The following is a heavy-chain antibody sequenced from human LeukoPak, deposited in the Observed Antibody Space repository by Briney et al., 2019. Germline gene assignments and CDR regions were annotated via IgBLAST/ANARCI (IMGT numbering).Heavy chain of an antibody. J-gene: IGHJ4*02. V-gene: IGHV3-30*03. D-gene: IGHD6-13*01. Sequence: GRSLRLSCAASGFTFSSYGMRWVRQAPGKGLEWVAVISYDGSNKYYADSVKGRFTISRDNSKNTLYLQMNSLRAEHTAVYYCARDGSSWAYFDYWGQGTLVTVSS. CDR1: GFTFSSYG. CDR2: ISYDGSNK. CDR3: ARDGSSWAYFDY.